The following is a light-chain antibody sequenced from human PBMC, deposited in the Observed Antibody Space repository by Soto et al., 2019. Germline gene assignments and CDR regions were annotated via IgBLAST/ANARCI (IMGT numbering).Light chain of an antibody. CDR2: ENN. CDR3: GTWDSSLSAV. CDR1: SSNIGNNY. Sequence: QPVLTQPPSVSAAPGQKVTISCSGSSSNIGNNYVSWYQQLPGTAPKLLIYENNKRPSGIPDRFSGSKSGTSATLGITGLQTGDEADYYCGTWDSSLSAVFGTGTKLTVL. V-gene: IGLV1-51*02. J-gene: IGLJ1*01.